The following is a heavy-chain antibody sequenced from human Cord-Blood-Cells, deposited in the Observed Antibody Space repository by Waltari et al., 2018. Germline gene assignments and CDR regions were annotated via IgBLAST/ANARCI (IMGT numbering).Heavy chain of an antibody. D-gene: IGHD6-6*01. CDR3: ARVIQLGDSDY. CDR2: INPNSGGT. Sequence: QVQLVQSAAEVKTAGASVTLSCQASGYTFTGSYMHWVRQAPGQGLEWMGWINPNSGGTNYAQKFQGRVTMTRDTSISTAYMELSRLRSDDTAVYYCARVIQLGDSDYWGQGTLVTVSS. V-gene: IGHV1-2*02. CDR1: GYTFTGSY. J-gene: IGHJ4*02.